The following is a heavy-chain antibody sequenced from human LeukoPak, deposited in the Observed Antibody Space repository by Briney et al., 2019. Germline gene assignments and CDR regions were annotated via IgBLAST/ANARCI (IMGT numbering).Heavy chain of an antibody. J-gene: IGHJ4*02. Sequence: SETLSLTCTVSGGSVSGYYWSWIRQPPGKGLEWIGYTYSSGSTNYNPSLKSRVTISVDTSKNQFSLKLSSVTAADAAVYYCARVSDYGGNPIDYWGQGTLVTVSS. CDR2: TYSSGST. V-gene: IGHV4-59*02. CDR1: GGSVSGYY. D-gene: IGHD4-23*01. CDR3: ARVSDYGGNPIDY.